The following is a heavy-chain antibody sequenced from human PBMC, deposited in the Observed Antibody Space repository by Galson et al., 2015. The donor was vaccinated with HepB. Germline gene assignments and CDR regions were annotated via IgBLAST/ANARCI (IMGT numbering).Heavy chain of an antibody. CDR2: IIPILGIA. V-gene: IGHV1-69*04. D-gene: IGHD2-21*02. J-gene: IGHJ5*02. CDR1: GGTFSSYA. Sequence: SVKVSCKASGGTFSSYAISWVRQAPGQGLEWMGRIIPILGIANYAQKFQGRVTITADKSTSTAYMELSSLRSEDTAVYYCARDPVVYCGGDCYSGWFDPWGQGTLVTVSS. CDR3: ARDPVVYCGGDCYSGWFDP.